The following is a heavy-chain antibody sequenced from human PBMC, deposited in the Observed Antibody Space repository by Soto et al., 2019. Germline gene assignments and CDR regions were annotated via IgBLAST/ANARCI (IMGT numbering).Heavy chain of an antibody. CDR3: ARGRDGYNDNYYYYGMDV. J-gene: IGHJ6*02. V-gene: IGHV3-30-3*01. Sequence: QVQLVESGGGVVQPGRSLRLSCAASGFTFSSYAMYWVRQAPGKGLEWVAVISYDGSNKYYADSVKGRFTISRDNSKNTLYLQMNSLRAEDTAVYYCARGRDGYNDNYYYYGMDVWGQGTTVTVSS. CDR1: GFTFSSYA. D-gene: IGHD3-22*01. CDR2: ISYDGSNK.